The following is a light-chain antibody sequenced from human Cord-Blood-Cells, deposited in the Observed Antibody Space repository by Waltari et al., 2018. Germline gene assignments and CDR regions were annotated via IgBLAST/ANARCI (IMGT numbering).Light chain of an antibody. CDR2: GAS. Sequence: EIVMTQSPATLSVSPGARATLSCRASQSVSSNLAWYQQKPGHAPRLLIYGASTSATGIPARFSGSGSGTEFTLTISSLQSEDFAVYYCQQYNNWPPLTFGGGTKVEIK. CDR1: QSVSSN. CDR3: QQYNNWPPLT. J-gene: IGKJ4*01. V-gene: IGKV3-15*01.